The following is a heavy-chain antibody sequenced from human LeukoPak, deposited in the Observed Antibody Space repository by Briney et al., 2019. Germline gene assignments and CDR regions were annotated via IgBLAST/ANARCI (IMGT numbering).Heavy chain of an antibody. D-gene: IGHD6-19*01. V-gene: IGHV5-51*01. CDR1: GYSFTSYW. J-gene: IGHJ4*02. CDR3: ARFISLGSGWSTGFDY. CDR2: IYPGDSDT. Sequence: GESLKISCKGSGYSFTSYWIGWVRQMPGKGLEWMGIIYPGDSDTGYSPSFRGRVTISADKSISTAYLQWSSLKASDTAMYYCARFISLGSGWSTGFDYWGQGTLVTVSS.